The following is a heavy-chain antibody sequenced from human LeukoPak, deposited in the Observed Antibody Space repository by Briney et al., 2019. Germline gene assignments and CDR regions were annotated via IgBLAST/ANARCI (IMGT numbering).Heavy chain of an antibody. D-gene: IGHD1-14*01. V-gene: IGHV3-53*01. CDR2: IYSGGST. CDR1: GFTVSSNY. Sequence: GGSLRLSCAASGFTVSSNYMSWVRQAPGKGLEWVSVIYSGGSTYYADSVKGRFTISRDNSKNTLYLQMNSLRAEDTAVYYCARTTATSPFDYWGQGTLVTVSS. CDR3: ARTTATSPFDY. J-gene: IGHJ4*02.